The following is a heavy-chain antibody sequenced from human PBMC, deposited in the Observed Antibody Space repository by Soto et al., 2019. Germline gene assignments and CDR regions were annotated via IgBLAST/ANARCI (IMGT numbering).Heavy chain of an antibody. V-gene: IGHV4-39*01. CDR2: IYYSGST. CDR3: ARQWLVHVSFDY. Sequence: SETLSLTCTVSGVVISSSSYNWGWIRQPPGKGLEWIGSIYYSGSTYYNPSLKSRVTMSVDTSNNQFSLKLSSVTAADTAVYYCARQWLVHVSFDYWGQGTLVTVSS. J-gene: IGHJ4*02. CDR1: GVVISSSSYN. D-gene: IGHD6-19*01.